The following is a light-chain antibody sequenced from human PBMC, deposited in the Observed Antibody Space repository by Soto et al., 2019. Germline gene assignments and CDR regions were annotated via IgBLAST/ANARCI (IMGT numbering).Light chain of an antibody. CDR1: QSITNY. CDR2: AAF. CDR3: QQSHITPYT. V-gene: IGKV1-39*01. Sequence: DIPMTQSPSSLSASVGDRVTITCRASQSITNYLNWYQQKPGKAPILLIYAAFSLQSGVPSRFSGFGSGTDFTLTISSLPPEDFATYYCQQSHITPYTFGQGNKVDI. J-gene: IGKJ2*01.